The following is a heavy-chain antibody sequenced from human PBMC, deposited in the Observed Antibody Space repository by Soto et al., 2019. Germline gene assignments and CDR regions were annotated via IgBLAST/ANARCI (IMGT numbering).Heavy chain of an antibody. CDR3: ARRGSGSYYDY. CDR1: GFTFSSYA. J-gene: IGHJ4*02. D-gene: IGHD1-26*01. CDR2: ISGSGGST. V-gene: IGHV3-23*01. Sequence: EVQLLESGGGLVQPGGSLRLSCAASGFTFSSYAMRWVRQAPVKGLEWVSAISGSGGSTYYADSVKGRCTISRDNSKNKLYLQMNSLRAEDPAVYYCARRGSGSYYDYWGQGTLVTVSS.